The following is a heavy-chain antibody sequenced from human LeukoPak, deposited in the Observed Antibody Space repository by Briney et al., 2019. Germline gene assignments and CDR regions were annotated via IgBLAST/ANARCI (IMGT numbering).Heavy chain of an antibody. CDR1: GGSISSGGYY. V-gene: IGHV4-31*03. CDR3: ARVGATTLDNWFDP. J-gene: IGHJ5*02. CDR2: IYYSGST. Sequence: PSETLSLTCTVSGGSISSGGYYWSWIRQHPGKGLEWIGYIYYSGSTYYNPSLKSRVTISVDTSKNQFSLKLSSVTVADTAVYYCARVGATTLDNWFDPWGQGTLVTVSS. D-gene: IGHD1-26*01.